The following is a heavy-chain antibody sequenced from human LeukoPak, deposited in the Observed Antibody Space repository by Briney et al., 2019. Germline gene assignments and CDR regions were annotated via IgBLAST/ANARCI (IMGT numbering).Heavy chain of an antibody. CDR2: IVVGSGNT. D-gene: IGHD5-18*01. CDR1: GFTFTSSA. CDR3: AANVDTAMRGDAFDI. Sequence: GTSVKVSCKASGFTFTSSAMQWVRRARGQRLEWIGWIVVGSGNTNYAQKFQERVTITRDMSTSTAYMELSSLRSEDTAVYYCAANVDTAMRGDAFDIWGQGTMVTVSS. J-gene: IGHJ3*02. V-gene: IGHV1-58*02.